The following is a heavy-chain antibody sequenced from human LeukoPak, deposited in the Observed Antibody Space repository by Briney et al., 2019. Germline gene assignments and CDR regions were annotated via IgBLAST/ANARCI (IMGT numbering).Heavy chain of an antibody. CDR1: GFTFTTNF. V-gene: IGHV3-53*01. J-gene: IGHJ2*01. D-gene: IGHD1-26*01. Sequence: GGSLTLSWAASGFTFTTNFMHWVRQAPGKGLEWVSVIYNGGGVRYADSVQGRFTISRDVSKSTLSLHMNGLRAEDTAIYYCARSDGSRDWYFDLWGRGTLVTVSS. CDR3: ARSDGSRDWYFDL. CDR2: IYNGGGV.